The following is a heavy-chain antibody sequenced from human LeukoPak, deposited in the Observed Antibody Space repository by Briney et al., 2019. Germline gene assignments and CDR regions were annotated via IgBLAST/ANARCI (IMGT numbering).Heavy chain of an antibody. D-gene: IGHD6-6*01. CDR2: IYYSGST. CDR1: GGSISSYY. CDR3: ARDHPPNSSSNYYYYGIDV. J-gene: IGHJ6*02. V-gene: IGHV4-59*01. Sequence: SETLSLTCTVSGGSISSYYWSWIRQPPGKGLEWIGYIYYSGSTNYNPSLKSRVTISVDTSKNQFSLKLSSVTAADTAVYYCARDHPPNSSSNYYYYGIDVWGQGTTVTVSS.